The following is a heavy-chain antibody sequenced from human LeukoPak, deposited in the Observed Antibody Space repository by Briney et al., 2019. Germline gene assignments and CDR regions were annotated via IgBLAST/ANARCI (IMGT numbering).Heavy chain of an antibody. Sequence: GGSLRLSCAASGFTVSSNYMSWVRQAPGKGLEWVSVIYSGGSTYYADSVKGRFTISRDNSKNTLYLQMNSLRAEDTAVYYCARDRSTMVREAREVEDGLDYWGQGTLVTVSS. J-gene: IGHJ4*02. D-gene: IGHD3-10*01. CDR1: GFTVSSNY. CDR3: ARDRSTMVREAREVEDGLDY. V-gene: IGHV3-53*01. CDR2: IYSGGST.